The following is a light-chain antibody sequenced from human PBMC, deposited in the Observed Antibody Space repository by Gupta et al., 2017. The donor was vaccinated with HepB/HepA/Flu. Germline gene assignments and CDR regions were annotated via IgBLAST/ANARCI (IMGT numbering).Light chain of an antibody. CDR3: QQYNDWPIA. CDR1: HSGSSN. CDR2: DTS. V-gene: IGKV3-15*01. J-gene: IGKJ5*01. Sequence: IVMTQSPPTLSVVPGESVTFSCRASHSGSSNVAWYQKKRTQAPTLLIDDTSSRATGVPARFSARGSGTEFTLTISSLQSEDFAVYYYQQYNDWPIAFGQGTRLEIK.